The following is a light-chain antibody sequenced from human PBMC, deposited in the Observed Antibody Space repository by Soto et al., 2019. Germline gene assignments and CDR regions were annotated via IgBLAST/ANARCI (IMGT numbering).Light chain of an antibody. CDR3: QHYGSSTGT. V-gene: IGKV3-20*01. J-gene: IGKJ3*01. CDR2: GAS. CDR1: QSVSSTH. Sequence: EIVLTQSPGTLALAPGERATLSCRASQSVSSTHLAWYQQKPGQAPRLLIFGASSRATGIPDRFSGSGSGTDFTLTISRLEPEDFAVYYCQHYGSSTGTFGPGTTVHIK.